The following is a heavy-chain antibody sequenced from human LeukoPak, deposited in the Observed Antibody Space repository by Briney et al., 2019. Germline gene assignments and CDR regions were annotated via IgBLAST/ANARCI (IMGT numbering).Heavy chain of an antibody. J-gene: IGHJ4*02. CDR2: IYYSGST. CDR1: GGSISSGGYY. D-gene: IGHD1-7*01. Sequence: SETLSLTCTVSGGSISSGGYYWSWIRQHPGKGLEWIGYIYYSGSTYYNPSLKSRVTIPVDTSKNQFSLKLSSVTAADTAVYYCARDKSDNWNYYFGYWGQGTLVTVSS. CDR3: ARDKSDNWNYYFGY. V-gene: IGHV4-31*03.